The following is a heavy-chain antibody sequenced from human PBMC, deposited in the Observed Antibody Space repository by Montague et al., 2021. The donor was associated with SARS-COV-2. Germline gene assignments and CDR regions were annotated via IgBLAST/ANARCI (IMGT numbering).Heavy chain of an antibody. CDR2: ISYSGST. V-gene: IGHV4-39*02. Sequence: SETLSLTCTVSAGSISTNSYYWVWNRQPPGKRLEWIGSISYSGSTYFNLSLESRLTMCVDTSKNHFSLKLSSVTAAATAVYYCARLWDFYGPGSYNNSGFDPWGQGTRVTVSS. D-gene: IGHD3-10*01. CDR1: AGSISTNSYY. CDR3: ARLWDFYGPGSYNNSGFDP. J-gene: IGHJ5*02.